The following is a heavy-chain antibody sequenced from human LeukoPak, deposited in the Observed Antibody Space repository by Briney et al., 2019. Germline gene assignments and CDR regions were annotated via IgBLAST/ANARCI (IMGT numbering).Heavy chain of an antibody. D-gene: IGHD2-15*01. V-gene: IGHV4-34*01. CDR1: GESFSAYF. CDR3: ARGSSFDGYCSAGACDDVYYDS. Sequence: SETLSLTCAVYGESFSAYFWNWIRQAPGEPLEYIGEINHRGSSHYNPSLKTRVTLSVDKSKNQFSLELTSVTAADTAVYLCARGSSFDGYCSAGACDDVYYDSWGQGTPVTVAS. CDR2: INHRGSS. J-gene: IGHJ4*02.